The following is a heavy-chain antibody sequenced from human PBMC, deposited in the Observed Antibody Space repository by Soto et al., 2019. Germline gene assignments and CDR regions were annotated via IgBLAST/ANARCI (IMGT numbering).Heavy chain of an antibody. J-gene: IGHJ6*03. Sequence: GGSLRLSCAASGFTVSSNYMSWVRQAPGKGLEWVSVIYSGGSTYYADSVKGRFTISRDNSKNTLYLQMNSLRAEDTAVYYCARGYCSSTCYMDVWGKGTTVTVSS. CDR2: IYSGGST. CDR1: GFTVSSNY. D-gene: IGHD2-2*01. CDR3: ARGYCSSTCYMDV. V-gene: IGHV3-66*01.